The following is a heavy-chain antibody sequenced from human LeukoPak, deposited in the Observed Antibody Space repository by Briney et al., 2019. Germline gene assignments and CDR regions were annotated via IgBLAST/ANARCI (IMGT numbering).Heavy chain of an antibody. CDR1: GFTFSSYA. CDR3: AKTPADVYYDSSGTTPYYFDY. Sequence: GGSLRLSCAASGFTFSSYAMSWVRQAPGKGLEWVSAISGSGGSTYYADSVKGRFTISRDNSKNTLYLQMNSLRAEDTAVYYCAKTPADVYYDSSGTTPYYFDYWGQGTLVTVSS. CDR2: ISGSGGST. J-gene: IGHJ4*02. V-gene: IGHV3-23*01. D-gene: IGHD3-22*01.